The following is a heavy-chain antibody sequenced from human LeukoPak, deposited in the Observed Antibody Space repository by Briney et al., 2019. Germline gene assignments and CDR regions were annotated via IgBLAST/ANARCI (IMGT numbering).Heavy chain of an antibody. CDR2: IIPIFGTA. V-gene: IGHV1-69*13. CDR1: GGTFSRYA. D-gene: IGHD2-15*01. Sequence: GASVKVSCKASGGTFSRYAISWVRQAPGQGLEWMGGIIPIFGTANYAQKFQGRVTITADESTSTAYMELSSLRSEDTAVYYCAKQLGYCSDGSCYFPYWGQGTLVTVSS. J-gene: IGHJ4*02. CDR3: AKQLGYCSDGSCYFPY.